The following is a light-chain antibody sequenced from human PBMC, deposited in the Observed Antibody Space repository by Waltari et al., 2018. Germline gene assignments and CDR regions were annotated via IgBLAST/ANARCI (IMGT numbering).Light chain of an antibody. CDR1: QSISSW. Sequence: DIQMTQSPSTLSASVGDAVTITCRASQSISSWLAWYQHKPGKAPKLLIYNASSLQSGVPSRFSGNGSGTEFTLTISSLQPDDLATYYCQQYSSNPWTFGQGTKLEIK. J-gene: IGKJ1*01. V-gene: IGKV1-5*03. CDR2: NAS. CDR3: QQYSSNPWT.